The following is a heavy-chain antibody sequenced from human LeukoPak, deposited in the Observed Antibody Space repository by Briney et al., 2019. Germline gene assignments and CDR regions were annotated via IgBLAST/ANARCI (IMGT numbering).Heavy chain of an antibody. Sequence: GGSLRLSRAASGFTFSSHAMSWVRQAPGKGLEWVSLISGSGAGTYYADSVRGRFTISRDNSKNTLYLQMNSLRAEDTALYYCAKDPRTLYSSSSPYYFDYWGQGTLVTVSS. J-gene: IGHJ4*02. CDR2: ISGSGAGT. D-gene: IGHD6-6*01. CDR3: AKDPRTLYSSSSPYYFDY. V-gene: IGHV3-23*01. CDR1: GFTFSSHA.